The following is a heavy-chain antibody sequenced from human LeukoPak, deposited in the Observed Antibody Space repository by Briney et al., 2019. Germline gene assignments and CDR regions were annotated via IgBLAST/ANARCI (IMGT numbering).Heavy chain of an antibody. J-gene: IGHJ4*02. CDR1: GYTLTELS. CDR2: FDPEDGET. CDR3: ATGTPPYYYDSSGGGY. V-gene: IGHV1-24*01. Sequence: ASVKVSCKVSGYTLTELSMHWVRQAPGKGLEWMGGFDPEDGETIYAQKFQGRVTMTEDTSTDTAYMELSSLRSEDTAVYYCATGTPPYYYDSSGGGYWGQGTLVTVSS. D-gene: IGHD3-22*01.